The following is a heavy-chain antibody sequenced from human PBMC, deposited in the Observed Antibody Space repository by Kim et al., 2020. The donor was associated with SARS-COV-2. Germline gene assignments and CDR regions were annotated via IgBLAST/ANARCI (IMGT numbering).Heavy chain of an antibody. V-gene: IGHV3-48*02. CDR1: GFTFSSYS. CDR2: ISSSSSTI. D-gene: IGHD6-13*01. Sequence: GGSLRLSCAASGFTFSSYSMNWVRQAPEKGLEWVSYISSSSSTIYYADSVKGRFTISRDNAKNSLYLQMNSLRDEDTAVYYCARDDSGSWYVFPSWFDPWGQGTLVTVSS. J-gene: IGHJ5*02. CDR3: ARDDSGSWYVFPSWFDP.